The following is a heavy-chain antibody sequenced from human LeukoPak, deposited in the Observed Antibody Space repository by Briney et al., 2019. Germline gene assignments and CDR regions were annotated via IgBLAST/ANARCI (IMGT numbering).Heavy chain of an antibody. V-gene: IGHV3-23*01. J-gene: IGHJ4*02. CDR2: LNGGGGDI. D-gene: IGHD3-22*01. CDR1: GFTFSSYW. Sequence: GGSLRLSCAASGFTFSSYWMSWVRQAPGRGLEWISALNGGGGDIHYADSVTGRFTISRDNSKNTLYLQMNSLRAEDTAVYYCAKYYDSRGSIFDHWGQGILVTVSS. CDR3: AKYYDSRGSIFDH.